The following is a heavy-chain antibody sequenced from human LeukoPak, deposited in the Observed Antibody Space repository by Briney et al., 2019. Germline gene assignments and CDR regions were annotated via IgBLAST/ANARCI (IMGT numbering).Heavy chain of an antibody. CDR1: GFTFSSYS. Sequence: GGSLRLSCAASGFTFSSYSMNWVRQAPGKGLEWVSSISSSSSYIYYADSVRGRFTISRDNAKNSLYLQMNSLRAEDTAVYYCARDFGYYDSSGYLTYYFDYWGQGTLVTVSS. CDR2: ISSSSSYI. J-gene: IGHJ4*02. CDR3: ARDFGYYDSSGYLTYYFDY. D-gene: IGHD3-22*01. V-gene: IGHV3-21*01.